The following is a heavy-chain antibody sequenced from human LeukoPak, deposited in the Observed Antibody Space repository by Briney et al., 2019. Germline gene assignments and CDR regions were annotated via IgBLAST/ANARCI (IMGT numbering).Heavy chain of an antibody. V-gene: IGHV4-39*07. CDR2: IYTSGST. CDR3: ARDFKGYCSSTSCSD. Sequence: SETLSLTCTVSGGSISSSSYYWGWIRQPPGKGLEWIGRIYTSGSTNYNPSLKSRVTISVDTSKNQFSLKLSSVTAADTAVYYCARDFKGYCSSTSCSDWGQGTLVTVSS. J-gene: IGHJ4*02. CDR1: GGSISSSSYY. D-gene: IGHD2-2*01.